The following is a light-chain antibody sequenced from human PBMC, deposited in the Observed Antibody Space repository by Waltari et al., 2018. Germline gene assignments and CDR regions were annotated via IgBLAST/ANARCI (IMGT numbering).Light chain of an antibody. CDR1: QSVSRA. CDR3: QHYLRLPVT. J-gene: IGKJ1*01. V-gene: IGKV3-20*01. CDR2: GAS. Sequence: EIVLTQSPGTLSLSLGERATVSFRASQSVSRALAWYPQKPGQAPRLLIYGASTRATGIPDRFSGSGSGTDFSLTISRLEPDDFAVYYCQHYLRLPVTFGQGTTVEI.